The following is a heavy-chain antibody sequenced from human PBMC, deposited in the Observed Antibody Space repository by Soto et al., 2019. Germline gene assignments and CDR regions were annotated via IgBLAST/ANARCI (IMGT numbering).Heavy chain of an antibody. Sequence: VGSLRLSCAASGFTFSNAWMSWVRQAPGKGLEWVGRIKSKTDGGTTDYAAPVKGRFTISRDDSKNTLYLQMNSLKTEDTAVYYCTTDRPSYYYDSSGYSTVDYWGQGTLVTVSS. CDR1: GFTFSNAW. D-gene: IGHD3-22*01. CDR2: IKSKTDGGTT. V-gene: IGHV3-15*01. J-gene: IGHJ4*02. CDR3: TTDRPSYYYDSSGYSTVDY.